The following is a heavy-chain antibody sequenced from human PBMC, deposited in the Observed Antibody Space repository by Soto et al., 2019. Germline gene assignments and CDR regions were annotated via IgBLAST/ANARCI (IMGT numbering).Heavy chain of an antibody. Sequence: EVQLVQSGAEVKKPGESLKISCKGSGYSFTSYWIGWVRQMPGKGLEWMGIIYPGDSDTRYSPSFQGQVTISADKSISTAYLQWSSVKASDTAMYYGARTAAAGKYYYGTDVWGQGTTVTVSS. CDR3: ARTAAAGKYYYGTDV. V-gene: IGHV5-51*01. J-gene: IGHJ6*02. CDR1: GYSFTSYW. D-gene: IGHD6-13*01. CDR2: IYPGDSDT.